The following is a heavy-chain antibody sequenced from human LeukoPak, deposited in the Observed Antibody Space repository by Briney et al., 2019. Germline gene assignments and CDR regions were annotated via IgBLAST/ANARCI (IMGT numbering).Heavy chain of an antibody. V-gene: IGHV1-46*01. D-gene: IGHD3-10*01. CDR2: ISPNGGST. Sequence: GASVKVSCTASGYAFTTYYIHWLRQAPGQGPEWMGIISPNGGSTSYAQKFQGRVTMARDTSTSTVYMELSSLKSEDTAVYYCARDITVTDHDIGYWGQGTLVTVSS. CDR1: GYAFTTYY. J-gene: IGHJ4*02. CDR3: ARDITVTDHDIGY.